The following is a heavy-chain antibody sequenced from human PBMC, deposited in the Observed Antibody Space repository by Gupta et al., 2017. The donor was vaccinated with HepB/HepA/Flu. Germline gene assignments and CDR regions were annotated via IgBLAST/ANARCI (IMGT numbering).Heavy chain of an antibody. CDR2: IRDKSKGHTT. V-gene: IGHV3-72*01. Sequence: EVHLVESGGGLVQPGGSLRLSCVASGFAFSEHYMDWVRQTPGKGLEWICRIRDKSKGHTTEYAASVRGRFTISRDDSKDSVYLQMNNLKTEDTAVYYCTRMVDDWGPGTLVTVSS. CDR1: GFAFSEHY. J-gene: IGHJ4*02. D-gene: IGHD2-8*01. CDR3: TRMVDD.